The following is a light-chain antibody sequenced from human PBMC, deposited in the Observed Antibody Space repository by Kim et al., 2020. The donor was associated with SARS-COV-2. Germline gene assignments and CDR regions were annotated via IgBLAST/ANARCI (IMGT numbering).Light chain of an antibody. CDR3: QVWDSSLVV. V-gene: IGLV3-9*01. Sequence: VALGQTARITCGGNNIGSKNVHWYQQKPGQAPVLVIYRDSNRPSGIPERFSGSNSGNTATLTISRAQAGDEADYYCQVWDSSLVVLGGGTQLTVL. J-gene: IGLJ2*01. CDR2: RDS. CDR1: NIGSKN.